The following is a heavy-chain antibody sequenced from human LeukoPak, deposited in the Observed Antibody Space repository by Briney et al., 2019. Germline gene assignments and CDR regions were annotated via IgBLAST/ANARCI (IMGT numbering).Heavy chain of an antibody. D-gene: IGHD5-12*01. CDR1: DGSISSGGYS. CDR2: IYHSGST. CDR3: AREDGYKGFYFDY. J-gene: IGHJ4*02. V-gene: IGHV4-30-2*01. Sequence: SQTLSLTCAVSDGSISSGGYSWSWIRQPPGKGLEWIGYIYHSGSTYYNPSLKSRVTISVDRSKNQFSLKLSSVTAADTAVYYCAREDGYKGFYFDYWGQGTLVTVSS.